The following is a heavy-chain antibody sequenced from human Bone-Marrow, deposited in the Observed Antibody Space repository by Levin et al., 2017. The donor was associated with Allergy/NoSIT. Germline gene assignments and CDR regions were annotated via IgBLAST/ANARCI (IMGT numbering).Heavy chain of an antibody. CDR2: INQDGSES. CDR3: AKSNMFDS. J-gene: IGHJ4*02. V-gene: IGHV3-7*01. Sequence: GGSLRLSCEASGFPFSVYWMSWVRQAPGKGLECVASINQDGSESHYVDSVKGRFTISRDNAKNSLSLQMNSLTGEDTALYYCAKSNMFDSWGQGTLVTVSS. CDR1: GFPFSVYW.